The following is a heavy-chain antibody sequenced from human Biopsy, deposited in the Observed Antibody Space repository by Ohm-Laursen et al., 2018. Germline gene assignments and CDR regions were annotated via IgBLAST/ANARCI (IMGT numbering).Heavy chain of an antibody. CDR3: ARHPTGFWFDP. Sequence: SDTLSLTWAVSGGSVSSNTNYWAWIRQPPGKGLEWIGSILYSGIIYYNPSLKSRVSISVDTSKNQFSLNLNSVTAADTAVYYCARHPTGFWFDPWGQGTLVIVSS. CDR2: ILYSGII. J-gene: IGHJ5*02. V-gene: IGHV4-39*01. CDR1: GGSVSSNTNY.